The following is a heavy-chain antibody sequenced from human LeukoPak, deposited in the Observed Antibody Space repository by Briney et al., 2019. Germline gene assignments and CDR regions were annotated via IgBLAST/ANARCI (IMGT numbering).Heavy chain of an antibody. V-gene: IGHV4-34*01. Sequence: SETLSLTCAVDGGFFSGYYWSWIRQPPRKGLEWIGEFNHSGSTNYNPSFKSQVTISVDTSQNQFSLKLSSVTAADTAVYYCARRLPPYVLRYFDPNSWFDPWGQETLVTVSS. CDR3: ARRLPPYVLRYFDPNSWFDP. D-gene: IGHD3-9*01. J-gene: IGHJ5*02. CDR1: GGFFSGYY. CDR2: FNHSGST.